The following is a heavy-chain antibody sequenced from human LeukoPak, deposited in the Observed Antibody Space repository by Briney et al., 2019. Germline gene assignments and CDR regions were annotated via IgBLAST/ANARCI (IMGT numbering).Heavy chain of an antibody. Sequence: ASVEVSCKASGYTFTGYYMHWVRQAPGQGLEWMGRINPNSGGTNYAQKFQGRVTMTRDTSISTAYMELSRLKSDDTAVYYCARTALADPLYYYYGMDVWGQGTTVTVSS. J-gene: IGHJ6*02. V-gene: IGHV1-2*06. CDR2: INPNSGGT. CDR1: GYTFTGYY. CDR3: ARTALADPLYYYYGMDV. D-gene: IGHD6-25*01.